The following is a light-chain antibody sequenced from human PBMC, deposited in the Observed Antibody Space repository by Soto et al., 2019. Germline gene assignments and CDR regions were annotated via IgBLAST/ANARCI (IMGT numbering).Light chain of an antibody. CDR2: KAS. CDR1: QSISSW. J-gene: IGKJ1*01. CDR3: QQYNNYPWT. V-gene: IGKV1-5*03. Sequence: SNLCGSRVNKEKITCRASQSISSWLAWYQQKPGKAPKLLIYKASSLESGVPSRFSGSGSGTEFTLTISSLQPDDFATYYCQQYNNYPWTFGQGTKVDIK.